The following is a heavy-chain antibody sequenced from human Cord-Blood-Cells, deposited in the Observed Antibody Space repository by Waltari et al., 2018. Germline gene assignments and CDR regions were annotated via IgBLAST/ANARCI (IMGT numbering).Heavy chain of an antibody. J-gene: IGHJ3*02. Sequence: VQLVESGGGVVRPGRSLRLSCAASGFPFSSYGMRGVRQAQGKGRDVGAVKSYNGSNKYDADSVNDRFTTSRAKSKNTLYLQMNSLRAEDTAVDYCAKGRGAFDIWGQGTMVTVSS. CDR2: KSYNGSNK. CDR1: GFPFSSYG. V-gene: IGHV3-30*18. CDR3: AKGRGAFDI. D-gene: IGHD3-10*01.